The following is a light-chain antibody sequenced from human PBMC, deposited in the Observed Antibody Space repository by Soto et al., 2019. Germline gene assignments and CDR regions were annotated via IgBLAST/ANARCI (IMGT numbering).Light chain of an antibody. CDR3: KQYNNWPPIT. Sequence: EIVMTQSPATLSVSPGERATLSCRASQSVSSNLAWYQQKPGQAPRLLIYGASTRATGIPARFSGSGSGTEFTLTISSLQSEDFAVYYCKQYNNWPPITCGQGTRLEI. J-gene: IGKJ5*01. CDR2: GAS. V-gene: IGKV3-15*01. CDR1: QSVSSN.